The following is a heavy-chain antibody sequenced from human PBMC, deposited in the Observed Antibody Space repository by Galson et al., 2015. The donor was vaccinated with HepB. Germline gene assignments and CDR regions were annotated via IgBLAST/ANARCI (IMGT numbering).Heavy chain of an antibody. CDR1: GFSLSTSGVG. CDR2: IYWDDDK. Sequence: ALVKPTQTLTLTCTFSGFSLSTSGVGVGWIRQPPGKALEWLALIYWDDDKRYSPSLKSRLTITKDTSKNQVVLTMTNMDPVDTATYYCAHILAAGSGSYYWSNWFDPWGQGTLSPSPQ. D-gene: IGHD3-10*01. CDR3: AHILAAGSGSYYWSNWFDP. J-gene: IGHJ5*02. V-gene: IGHV2-5*02.